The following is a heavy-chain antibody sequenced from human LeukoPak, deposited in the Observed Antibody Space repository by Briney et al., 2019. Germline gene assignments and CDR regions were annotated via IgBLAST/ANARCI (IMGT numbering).Heavy chain of an antibody. V-gene: IGHV3-30-3*01. Sequence: PGRSLRLSCAASGFTFSRYAMHWVRQAPGKGLEWVALISDDGSSKYYAVSVKGRLTISRDNSKSTLYMQMSSLRPEDPALDYRVSELREAAAALDFWGQGTLVSVCS. CDR2: ISDDGSSK. CDR3: VSELREAAAALDF. J-gene: IGHJ4*02. CDR1: GFTFSRYA. D-gene: IGHD6-13*01.